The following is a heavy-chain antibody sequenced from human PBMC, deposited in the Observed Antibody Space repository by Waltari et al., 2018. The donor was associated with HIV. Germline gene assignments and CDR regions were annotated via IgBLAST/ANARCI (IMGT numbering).Heavy chain of an antibody. CDR2: INTDGTEN. D-gene: IGHD3-10*01. V-gene: IGHV3-7*01. CDR3: ARDRGWQQFDY. CDR1: GFTFSATW. J-gene: IGHJ4*02. Sequence: EVQLVESGGGLVQPGGSLRLSCTVSGFTFSATWMTWIRQAPGEGLGRVANINTDGTENYYVDSVKGRFTISRDNAKNALYLQMNSLRVEDTAVYYCARDRGWQQFDYWGRGTLVTVSS.